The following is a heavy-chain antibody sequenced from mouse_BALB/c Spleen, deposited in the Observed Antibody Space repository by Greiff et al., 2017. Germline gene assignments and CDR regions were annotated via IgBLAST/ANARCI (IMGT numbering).Heavy chain of an antibody. V-gene: IGHV3-2*02. D-gene: IGHD4-1*02. CDR1: GYSITSDYA. Sequence: EVHLVESGPGLVKPSQSLSLTCTVTGYSITSDYAWNWIRQFPGNKLEWMGYISYSGSTSYNPSLKSRISITRDTSKNQFFLQLNSVTTEDTATYYCARVPQLGYFDYWGQGTTLTVSS. J-gene: IGHJ2*01. CDR2: ISYSGST. CDR3: ARVPQLGYFDY.